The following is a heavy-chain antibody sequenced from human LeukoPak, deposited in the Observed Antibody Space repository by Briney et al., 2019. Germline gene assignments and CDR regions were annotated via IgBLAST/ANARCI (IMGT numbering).Heavy chain of an antibody. J-gene: IGHJ4*02. CDR3: AKDASWRAGTFLFDY. Sequence: GGSLRLSCAASGFTFSSYGMHWVRQAPGKGLEWVAVIWYDGSNKYYADSVKGRFTISRDNSKNTLYLQMNSLRAEDTAVYYCAKDASWRAGTFLFDYWGQGTLVTVCS. CDR2: IWYDGSNK. CDR1: GFTFSSYG. V-gene: IGHV3-33*06. D-gene: IGHD1-1*01.